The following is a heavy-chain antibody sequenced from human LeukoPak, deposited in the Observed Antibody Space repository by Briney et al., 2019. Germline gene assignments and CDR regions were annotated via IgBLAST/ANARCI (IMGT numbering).Heavy chain of an antibody. J-gene: IGHJ3*02. Sequence: GGSLRLSCAASGFTFSRLAMTWVRQAPGKGLEWVSTISASGPYYADAVRGRFTISRDNSRNTLSLQMNSLRAGDTAVYYCARSDYYDSSGYYHPAAFDIWGQGTMVTVSS. V-gene: IGHV3-23*01. CDR2: ISASGP. D-gene: IGHD3-22*01. CDR3: ARSDYYDSSGYYHPAAFDI. CDR1: GFTFSRLA.